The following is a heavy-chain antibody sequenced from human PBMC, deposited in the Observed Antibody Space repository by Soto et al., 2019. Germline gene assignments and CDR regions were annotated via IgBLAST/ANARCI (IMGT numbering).Heavy chain of an antibody. CDR1: GYSFTSYG. Sequence: ASVKVSCKASGYSFTSYGISWVRQAPGQGLEWMGWISAYTGNTKYAPKLQGRVTMTTDTSTTTAYMELRSLRSDDTAVYYCLWGSSEFDYWGQGTLVTVSS. J-gene: IGHJ4*02. D-gene: IGHD3-16*01. CDR3: LWGSSEFDY. V-gene: IGHV1-18*01. CDR2: ISAYTGNT.